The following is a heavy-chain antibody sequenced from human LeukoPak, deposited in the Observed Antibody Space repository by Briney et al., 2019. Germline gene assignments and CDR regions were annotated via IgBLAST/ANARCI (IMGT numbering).Heavy chain of an antibody. CDR2: INHSGST. CDR3: ARSRLGYCSGGSCYSWRYFDY. J-gene: IGHJ4*02. CDR1: GGSFSGYY. D-gene: IGHD2-15*01. V-gene: IGHV4-34*01. Sequence: SETLSLTCGVDGGSFSGYYWNWIRQPPGKGLEWIGEINHSGSTNYNPSLKRRATISVDKSKNQFSLKLSSVTAADTAVYYCARSRLGYCSGGSCYSWRYFDYWGQGTLVTASS.